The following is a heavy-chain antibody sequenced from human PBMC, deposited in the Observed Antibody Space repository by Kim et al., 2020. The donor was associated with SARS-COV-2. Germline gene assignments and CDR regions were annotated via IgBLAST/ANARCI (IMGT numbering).Heavy chain of an antibody. D-gene: IGHD6-6*01. J-gene: IGHJ5*02. CDR1: GFTFSSYS. V-gene: IGHV3-21*01. CDR2: ISSSSSYI. Sequence: GGSLRLSCAASGFTFSSYSMNWVRQAPGKGLEWVSSISSSSSYIYYADSVKGRFTISRDNAKNSLYLQMNSLRAEDTAVYYCARMAFLYSSSPRWFEPWGQGTLVTLSS. CDR3: ARMAFLYSSSPRWFEP.